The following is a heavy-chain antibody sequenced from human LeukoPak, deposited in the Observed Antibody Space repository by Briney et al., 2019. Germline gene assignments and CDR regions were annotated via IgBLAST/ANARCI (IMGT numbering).Heavy chain of an antibody. CDR2: ISSSGSTK. J-gene: IGHJ4*02. CDR3: ARAGAHSRYYFEY. Sequence: GGSLRLSCAASGFTFSSYEMNWVRQAPGKGLEWVSYISSSGSTKYYADSVKGRFTIARDNARNSLYLQMNGLRAEDTAVYYCARAGAHSRYYFEYWGQGTLVTVSS. V-gene: IGHV3-48*03. D-gene: IGHD7-27*01. CDR1: GFTFSSYE.